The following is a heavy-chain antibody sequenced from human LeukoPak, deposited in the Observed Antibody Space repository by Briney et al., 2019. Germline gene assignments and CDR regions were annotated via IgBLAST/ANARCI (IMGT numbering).Heavy chain of an antibody. CDR3: ARGVGYYDSSGFFDY. CDR1: GFNFSSHG. V-gene: IGHV3-30*03. J-gene: IGHJ4*02. Sequence: GGSLRLSCVASGFNFSSHGVHWVRQAPGKGLEWVAVVSYDGTNKYHADSVKGRFTISRDNSNNTLYLQMNSLRAEDTAVYYCARGVGYYDSSGFFDYWGQGTLVTVSS. CDR2: VSYDGTNK. D-gene: IGHD3-22*01.